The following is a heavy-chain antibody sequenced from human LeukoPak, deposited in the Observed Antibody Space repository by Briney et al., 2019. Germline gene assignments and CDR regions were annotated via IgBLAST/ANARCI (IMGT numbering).Heavy chain of an antibody. Sequence: SVKVSCKASEGTFISYAISWVRQAPGQGLEWMGGIIPIFGTANYAQKFQGRVTITADESTSTAYMELSSLRSEDTAVYYCARQGRDYVWGSYRYTEEGWGQGTLVTVSS. V-gene: IGHV1-69*01. CDR2: IIPIFGTA. D-gene: IGHD3-16*02. CDR1: EGTFISYA. CDR3: ARQGRDYVWGSYRYTEEG. J-gene: IGHJ4*02.